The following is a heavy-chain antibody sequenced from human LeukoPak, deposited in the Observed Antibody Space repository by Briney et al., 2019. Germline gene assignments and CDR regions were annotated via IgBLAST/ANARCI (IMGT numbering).Heavy chain of an antibody. CDR2: ISSSSSYI. J-gene: IGHJ4*02. V-gene: IGHV3-21*01. Sequence: PGGSLRLSCAASGFTFSSYSMNWVRQAPGKGLEWVSSISSSSSYIYYADSVKGRFTISRDNAKNSLYLQMNSLRAEDTAVYYCARSGYYYDSSGYLDYWGQGTLVTVSS. CDR1: GFTFSSYS. CDR3: ARSGYYYDSSGYLDY. D-gene: IGHD3-22*01.